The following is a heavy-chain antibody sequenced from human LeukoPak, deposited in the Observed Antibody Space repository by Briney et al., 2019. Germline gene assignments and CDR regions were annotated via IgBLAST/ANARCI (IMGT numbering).Heavy chain of an antibody. D-gene: IGHD1-1*01. V-gene: IGHV3-30-3*01. CDR3: ARARTGPFHK. CDR2: ISFDGTKK. Sequence: GGSLRLSCAASGFTFSNYAIHWVRQAPGKGLEWVAGISFDGTKKLYGDSVKGRFTISRDNSKYILYLQMDTLRPDDTAVYYFARARTGPFHKWGQGALVTVSS. CDR1: GFTFSNYA. J-gene: IGHJ4*01.